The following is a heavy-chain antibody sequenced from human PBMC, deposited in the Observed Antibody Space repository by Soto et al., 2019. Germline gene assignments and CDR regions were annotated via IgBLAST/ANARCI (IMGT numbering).Heavy chain of an antibody. V-gene: IGHV3-11*06. Sequence: QVQLVVSGGGLVKPGGSLRLSCAASGFTFSDHYMNWIRQAPGKGLEWVSYISSSASFTDYADSVKGRFTISRDNAKNSLYLQMNSLRADDTAVYLCGRLNYGLPDFWGQGTLVTVSS. CDR2: ISSSASFT. CDR1: GFTFSDHY. D-gene: IGHD1-7*01. J-gene: IGHJ4*02. CDR3: GRLNYGLPDF.